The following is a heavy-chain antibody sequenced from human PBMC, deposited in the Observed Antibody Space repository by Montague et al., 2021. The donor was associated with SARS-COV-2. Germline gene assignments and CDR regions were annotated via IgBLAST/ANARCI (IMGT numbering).Heavy chain of an antibody. Sequence: SLRFSCAASGFTFITYSMNWVRQAPGKGLEWVSSISSSSTYIYYADSVKGRFTISRDNAKNSLYLQMNSLRAEDTAVYYCASNYYDTTGYYSEDSWGQGTLVTVSS. CDR2: ISSSSTYI. V-gene: IGHV3-21*01. CDR3: ASNYYDTTGYYSEDS. CDR1: GFTFITYS. J-gene: IGHJ4*02. D-gene: IGHD3-22*01.